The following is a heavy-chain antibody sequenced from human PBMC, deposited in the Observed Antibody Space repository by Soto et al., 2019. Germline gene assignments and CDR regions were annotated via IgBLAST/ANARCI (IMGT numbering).Heavy chain of an antibody. CDR3: ARHGYIWGSYRYIPFDY. V-gene: IGHV4-39*01. J-gene: IGHJ4*02. CDR1: GGSISSSSYY. Sequence: QLQLQESGPGLVKPSETLSLTCTVSGGSISSSSYYWGWIRQPPGKGLEWIGSVYYSGSTYYNPSLKRRVTISVDTSKNQFSLKLSSVTAADTAVYYCARHGYIWGSYRYIPFDYWGQGTLVTVSS. CDR2: VYYSGST. D-gene: IGHD3-16*02.